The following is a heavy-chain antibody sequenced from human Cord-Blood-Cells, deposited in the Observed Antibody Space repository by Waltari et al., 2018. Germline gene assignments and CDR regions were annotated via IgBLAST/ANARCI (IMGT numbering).Heavy chain of an antibody. CDR2: ISYDGSNK. Sequence: QVQLVESGGGVVQPGRSLRLSCAASGFTFSSYGLHWVRQAPGKGLEWVAVISYDGSNKYYADSVKGRFTISRDNSKNTLYLQMNSLRAEDTAVYYCAKGRIVGAFDYWGQGTLVTVSS. D-gene: IGHD1-26*01. CDR3: AKGRIVGAFDY. V-gene: IGHV3-30*18. CDR1: GFTFSSYG. J-gene: IGHJ4*02.